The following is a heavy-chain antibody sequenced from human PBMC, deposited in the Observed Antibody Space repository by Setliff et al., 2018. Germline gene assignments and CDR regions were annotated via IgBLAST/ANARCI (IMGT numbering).Heavy chain of an antibody. V-gene: IGHV4-39*01. CDR2: IYYSGST. Sequence: LSLTCRVSGGSISSGNYYRGLIRQPPGKGLEWVATIYYSGSTYSNPSLKSRLIISVDAPDNQFSVKLSSVTAADTAVYYCARHKSNGSGSYPSLYMDVWGKGIMVTVSS. CDR3: ARHKSNGSGSYPSLYMDV. D-gene: IGHD3-10*01. CDR1: GGSISSGNYY. J-gene: IGHJ6*03.